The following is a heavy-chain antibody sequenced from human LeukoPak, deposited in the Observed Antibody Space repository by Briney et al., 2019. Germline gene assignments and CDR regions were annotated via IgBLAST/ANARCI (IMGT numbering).Heavy chain of an antibody. J-gene: IGHJ4*02. V-gene: IGHV4-34*01. Sequence: KPSETLSLTCAVYGGSFSGYYWSWIRQPPGKGLEWIGEINHSGSTNYNPSLKSRVTISVDTSKNQFSLKLSSVTAADTAVYYCARIGGGITGPFDYWGQGTLVTVSS. D-gene: IGHD1-20*01. CDR2: INHSGST. CDR3: ARIGGGITGPFDY. CDR1: GGSFSGYY.